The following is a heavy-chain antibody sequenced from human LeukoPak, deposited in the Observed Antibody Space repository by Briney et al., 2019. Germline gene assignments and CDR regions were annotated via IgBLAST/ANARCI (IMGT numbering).Heavy chain of an antibody. CDR2: VNPNSANT. J-gene: IGHJ4*02. CDR1: GYTFTSYD. V-gene: IGHV1-8*03. Sequence: SVTVSCKASGYTFTSYDINWVRQATGQGLEWMGWVNPNSANTGYAQKFQGRVTITRDTSKSTAYMELSSLRSGDTAVYYCARTLPGGVVDYWGQGTLVTVSS. D-gene: IGHD1-14*01. CDR3: ARTLPGGVVDY.